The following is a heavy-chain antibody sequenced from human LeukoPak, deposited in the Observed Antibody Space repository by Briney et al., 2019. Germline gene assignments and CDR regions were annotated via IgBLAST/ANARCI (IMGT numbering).Heavy chain of an antibody. V-gene: IGHV1-69*05. J-gene: IGHJ4*02. D-gene: IGHD3-22*01. CDR3: ARDPGRGSYDYDSSGWLLDY. CDR1: GGTFSSYA. CDR2: IIPIFGPA. Sequence: SVKVSCKASGGTFSSYAISWVRQAPGPGLEWMGRIIPIFGPANYAQKLQGRVTITTDESTSTAYMGLSSLRSEDTAVYYCARDPGRGSYDYDSSGWLLDYWGQGTLVTVSS.